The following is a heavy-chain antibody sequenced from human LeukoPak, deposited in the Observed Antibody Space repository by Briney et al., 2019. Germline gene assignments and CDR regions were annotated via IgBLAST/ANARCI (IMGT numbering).Heavy chain of an antibody. J-gene: IGHJ6*03. D-gene: IGHD4-11*01. V-gene: IGHV4-59*01. CDR2: IYYSGST. CDR3: ARRTTVTTPYYYYYYMDV. Sequence: PSETLSLTCTVSGGSISSYYWSWIRQPPGKGLEWIGYIYYSGSTNYNPSLKSRVTISVDTSKNQFSLKLSSVTAADTAVYYCARRTTVTTPYYYYYYMDVWGKGTTVTVPS. CDR1: GGSISSYY.